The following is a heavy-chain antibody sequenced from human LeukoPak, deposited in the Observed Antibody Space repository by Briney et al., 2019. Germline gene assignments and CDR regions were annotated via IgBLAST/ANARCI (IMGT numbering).Heavy chain of an antibody. CDR1: GGSFSGYY. V-gene: IGHV4-34*01. CDR3: ARGDKAVGLQI. D-gene: IGHD6-19*01. CDR2: IDHSGST. J-gene: IGHJ3*02. Sequence: SETLSLTCAVYGGSFSGYYWSWIRQPPGKGLEWIGEIDHSGSTKYNPSLKSRVTMSVDTSKNQFSLKLSSVTAADTAVYYCARGDKAVGLQIWGQGTMVTVSS.